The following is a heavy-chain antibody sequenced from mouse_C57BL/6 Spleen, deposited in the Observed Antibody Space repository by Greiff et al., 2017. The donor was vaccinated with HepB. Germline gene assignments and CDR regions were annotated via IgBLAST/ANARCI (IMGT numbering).Heavy chain of an antibody. Sequence: QVQLKQPGAELVMPGASVKLSCKASGYTFTSYWMHWVKQRPGQGLEWIGEIDPSDSYTNYNQKFKGKSTLTVDKSSSTAYMQLSSLTSEDSAVYYCAREVDGYYKYFDVWGTGTTVTVSS. D-gene: IGHD2-3*01. V-gene: IGHV1-69*01. CDR2: IDPSDSYT. CDR1: GYTFTSYW. CDR3: AREVDGYYKYFDV. J-gene: IGHJ1*03.